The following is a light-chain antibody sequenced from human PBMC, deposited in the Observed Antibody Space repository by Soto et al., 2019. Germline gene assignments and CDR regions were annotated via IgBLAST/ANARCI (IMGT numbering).Light chain of an antibody. CDR3: QQYYSTPPT. CDR1: QRVLYSSNNKSY. V-gene: IGKV4-1*01. Sequence: DIVMTQSPDSLAVSLGERATINCKSSQRVLYSSNNKSYLAWYQQKPGQPPKLLIYWASTRESGVPDRFSGSGSGTDFTLTISSLQAEDVAVYYCQQYYSTPPTFGGGTKVEIK. J-gene: IGKJ4*01. CDR2: WAS.